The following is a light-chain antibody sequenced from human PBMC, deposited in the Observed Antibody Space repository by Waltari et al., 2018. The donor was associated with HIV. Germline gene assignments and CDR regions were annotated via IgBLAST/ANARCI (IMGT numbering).Light chain of an antibody. CDR2: SNN. Sequence: QSVLTQPPSASGTPGQRVTISCSGSSSNIGSTTVNWSQQLPGTAPKLLIYSNNQRPSGVPDRFSGSKSGTSASLAISGLQSEDEADYYCAAWDDSLNGPWVFGGGTKLTVL. J-gene: IGLJ3*02. V-gene: IGLV1-44*01. CDR3: AAWDDSLNGPWV. CDR1: SSNIGSTT.